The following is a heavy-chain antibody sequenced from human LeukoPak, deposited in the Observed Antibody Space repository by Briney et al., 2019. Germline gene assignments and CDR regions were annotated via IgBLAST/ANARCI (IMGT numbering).Heavy chain of an antibody. J-gene: IGHJ4*02. CDR1: GFTFSSYA. Sequence: GGSLRLSCAASGFTFSSYAMSWVRQAPGKGLEWVSAISGSGGSTYYADSVKGRFTISRDNSKNTLYLQMNSLRAEDTAVYYCANLPPPKRSTVVTPARYWGQGTLVTVSS. D-gene: IGHD4-23*01. CDR2: ISGSGGST. CDR3: ANLPPPKRSTVVTPARY. V-gene: IGHV3-23*01.